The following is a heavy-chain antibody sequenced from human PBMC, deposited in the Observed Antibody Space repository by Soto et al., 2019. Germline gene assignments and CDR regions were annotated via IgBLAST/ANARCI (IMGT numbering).Heavy chain of an antibody. CDR3: ARASSVVVPAAIAP. D-gene: IGHD2-2*02. J-gene: IGHJ5*02. V-gene: IGHV1-69*06. Sequence: SVKVSCKSSVGTLSSYAISWVRQAPGQGLEWMGGIIPIFGTANYAQKFHGRVTITADKSTSTAYMELSSLRSEDTAVYYCARASSVVVPAAIAPWGQGTLVTV. CDR1: VGTLSSYA. CDR2: IIPIFGTA.